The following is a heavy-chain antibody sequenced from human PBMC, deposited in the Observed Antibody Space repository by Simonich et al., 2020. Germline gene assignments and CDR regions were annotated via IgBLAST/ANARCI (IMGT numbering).Heavy chain of an antibody. CDR1: GGSISSYY. J-gene: IGHJ4*02. V-gene: IGHV4-59*01. D-gene: IGHD2-15*01. Sequence: QVQLQESGPGLVKPSETLSLTCTVSGGSISSYYWIWLRQPPGKGLEWIGYIYYSGSTNYNPSLKSRVTISVDTSKNQFSLKLSSVTAADTAVYYCARGGLYFDYWGQGTLVTVSS. CDR2: IYYSGST. CDR3: ARGGLYFDY.